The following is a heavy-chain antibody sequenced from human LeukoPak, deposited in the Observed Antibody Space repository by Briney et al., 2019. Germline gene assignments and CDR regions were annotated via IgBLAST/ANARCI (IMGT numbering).Heavy chain of an antibody. V-gene: IGHV3-21*01. CDR2: ISSSSTYI. CDR3: ARDTRGNWGSLFLS. CDR1: GFTFNSYS. D-gene: IGHD7-27*01. Sequence: GGSLRLSCAASGFTFNSYSMNWVRQAPGQGLEWVSSISSSSTYIYYADSLKGRFTISRDNPKNSLYLQMNSLRAEDTAVYYCARDTRGNWGSLFLSWGQGTLVTVSS. J-gene: IGHJ5*02.